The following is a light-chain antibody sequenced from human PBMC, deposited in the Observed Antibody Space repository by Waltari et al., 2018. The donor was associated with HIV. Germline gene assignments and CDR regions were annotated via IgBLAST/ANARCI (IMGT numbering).Light chain of an antibody. V-gene: IGKV4-1*01. CDR3: QQYYSTPLT. J-gene: IGKJ4*01. CDR2: WAS. CDR1: QSVLYNSNNKSY. Sequence: DIVMTQSPDSLAVSLGERATINRKSSQSVLYNSNNKSYIAWYQQKPGQPPKLLIYWASTRESGVPDRFSGSGSGTDFTLTISSLQAEDVAVYYCQQYYSTPLTFGGGTKVEIK.